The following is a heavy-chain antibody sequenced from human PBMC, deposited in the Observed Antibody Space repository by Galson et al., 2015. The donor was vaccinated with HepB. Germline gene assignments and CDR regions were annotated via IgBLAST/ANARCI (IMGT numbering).Heavy chain of an antibody. V-gene: IGHV3-48*02. CDR1: GFTFSSYS. Sequence: SLRLSCAASGFTFSSYSMSWVRQAPGKGLEWISYISTDSSPIYYGDSVKGRFTVSRDDAKNSLYLQMNSLRDEDTAVYYCARRRDGWFDPWGQGTLVTVSS. CDR2: ISTDSSPI. CDR3: ARRRDGWFDP. J-gene: IGHJ5*02. D-gene: IGHD5-24*01.